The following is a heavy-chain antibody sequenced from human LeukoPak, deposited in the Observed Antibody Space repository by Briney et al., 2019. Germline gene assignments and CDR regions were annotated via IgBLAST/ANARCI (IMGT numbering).Heavy chain of an antibody. CDR3: ARGRPWYYYYGMDV. Sequence: SETLSLTCTVSGYSISSGYYWGWIRQPPGKGLEWIGSIYHSGSTYYNPSLKSRVTISVDTSKNQFSLKLSSVTAADTAVYYCARGRPWYYYYGMDVWGQGTTVTVSS. CDR2: IYHSGST. V-gene: IGHV4-38-2*02. CDR1: GYSISSGYY. J-gene: IGHJ6*02.